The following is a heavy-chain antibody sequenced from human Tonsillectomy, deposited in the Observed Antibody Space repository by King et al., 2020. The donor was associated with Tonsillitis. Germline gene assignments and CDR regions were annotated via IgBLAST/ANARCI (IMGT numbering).Heavy chain of an antibody. V-gene: IGHV4-34*01. D-gene: IGHD3-10*01. J-gene: IGHJ6*02. CDR3: ARERGTMVRSMTNYYYYYGIDV. Sequence: VQLQQWGAGLLKPSETLSLTCAVYGGSFSGYYWSGIRQPPGRGLEWSGEINHSGSTNYNPSLKSRVTISVETSKNQFSLKLSSVTAADTAVYYCARERGTMVRSMTNYYYYYGIDVWGQGTTVTVSS. CDR2: INHSGST. CDR1: GGSFSGYY.